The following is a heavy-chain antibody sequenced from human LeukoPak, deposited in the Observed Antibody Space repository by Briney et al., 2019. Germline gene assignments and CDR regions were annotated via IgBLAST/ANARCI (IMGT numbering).Heavy chain of an antibody. Sequence: SGGSLRLSCAASGFTFSSYSMNWVRQAPGKGLEWVSSISSSSSYIYYADSAKGRFTISRDNAKNSLYLQMNSLRAEDTAVYYCARGDGGWYYFDYWGQGTLVTVSS. J-gene: IGHJ4*02. CDR2: ISSSSSYI. V-gene: IGHV3-21*01. CDR3: ARGDGGWYYFDY. D-gene: IGHD6-19*01. CDR1: GFTFSSYS.